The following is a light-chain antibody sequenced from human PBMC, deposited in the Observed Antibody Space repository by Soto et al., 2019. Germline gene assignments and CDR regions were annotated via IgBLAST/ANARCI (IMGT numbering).Light chain of an antibody. V-gene: IGLV1-44*01. Sequence: QSVLTQPPSASGTPGQRVTISCSGSSSNIGSNTVNWYQQLPGTAPKLLICSNNQRPSGVPDRFSGSKSGTSASLAISGLQSEDEADYYYAAWDDSLREVFGGGTKLTVL. CDR3: AAWDDSLREV. J-gene: IGLJ2*01. CDR2: SNN. CDR1: SSNIGSNT.